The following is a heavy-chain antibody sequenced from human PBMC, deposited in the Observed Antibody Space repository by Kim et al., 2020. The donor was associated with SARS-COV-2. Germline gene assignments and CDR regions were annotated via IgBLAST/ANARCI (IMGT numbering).Heavy chain of an antibody. J-gene: IGHJ4*02. Sequence: QGRVTITADESTSTAYMELSSLRSEDTAVYYCARVENYYGSGEPPSTLDYWGQGTLVTVSS. D-gene: IGHD3-10*01. V-gene: IGHV1-69*01. CDR3: ARVENYYGSGEPPSTLDY.